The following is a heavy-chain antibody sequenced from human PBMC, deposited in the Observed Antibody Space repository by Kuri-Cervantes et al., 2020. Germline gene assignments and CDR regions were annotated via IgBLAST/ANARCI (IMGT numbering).Heavy chain of an antibody. CDR1: GRSFSGYY. V-gene: IGHV4-34*01. CDR2: INHSGST. D-gene: IGHD3-10*01. Sequence: GSLRLSCAVYGRSFSGYYWSWIRQPPGKGLEWIGEINHSGSTNYNPSLKSRVTISVDTSRNQFSLKLSSVTATDTAVYYCARDRGYYGFFDPWGQGTLVTVSS. J-gene: IGHJ5*02. CDR3: ARDRGYYGFFDP.